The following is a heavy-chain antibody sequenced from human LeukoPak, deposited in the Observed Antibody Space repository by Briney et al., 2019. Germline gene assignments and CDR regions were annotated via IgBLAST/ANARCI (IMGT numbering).Heavy chain of an antibody. J-gene: IGHJ4*02. V-gene: IGHV3-23*01. CDR2: ISGSGGST. CDR1: GFTFSNYA. D-gene: IGHD6-19*01. Sequence: GGSLRLSCAASGFTFSNYAMNWVRQAPEKGLEWVSAISGSGGSTYYPDSVKGRFTISRDNSKNTLYLQMNSLRAEDTAVYHCAKDLEAVAGGFDYWGQGTLVTVSS. CDR3: AKDLEAVAGGFDY.